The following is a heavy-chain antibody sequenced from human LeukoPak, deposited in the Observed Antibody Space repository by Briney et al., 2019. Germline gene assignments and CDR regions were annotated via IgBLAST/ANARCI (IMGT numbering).Heavy chain of an antibody. D-gene: IGHD6-13*01. CDR2: ISSSSSYI. CDR3: ARDSSSWYNWFDP. V-gene: IGHV3-21*01. Sequence: PGGSLRLSCAASGFTFSDYSMNWVRQAPGKGLEWVSSISSSSSYIYYADSVKGRFTISRDNAKNSLYLQMNSLRAEDTAVYYCARDSSSWYNWFDPWGQGTLVTVSS. J-gene: IGHJ5*02. CDR1: GFTFSDYS.